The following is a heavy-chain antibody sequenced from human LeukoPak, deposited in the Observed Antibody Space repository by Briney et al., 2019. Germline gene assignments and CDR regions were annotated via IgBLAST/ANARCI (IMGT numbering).Heavy chain of an antibody. CDR3: ARHIYSYDFMIYYMDV. CDR1: GYSFARYW. CDR2: IYPDDSGT. J-gene: IGHJ6*03. D-gene: IGHD5-18*01. Sequence: GESLKISFKGSGYSFARYWIGWVRQMPGRGLEWMGIIYPDDSGTRYSPSFQGQVTISADKSLSTAYLQWSSLKASDTAMYYCARHIYSYDFMIYYMDVWGKGTTVTVSS. V-gene: IGHV5-51*01.